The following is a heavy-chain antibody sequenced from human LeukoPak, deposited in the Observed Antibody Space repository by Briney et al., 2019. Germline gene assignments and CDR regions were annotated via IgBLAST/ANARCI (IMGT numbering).Heavy chain of an antibody. D-gene: IGHD1-1*01. V-gene: IGHV3-11*06. CDR1: GFTFSDYY. Sequence: SGGSRRLSCEASGFTFSDYYMSWVRQAPGKGLGWVSYISSSSSYTKYADSVKGRFTISRDNAKNSLYLQVNSLRAEDTAVYYCARGPGTTAYFDYWGQGTLVTVSS. CDR2: ISSSSSYT. J-gene: IGHJ4*02. CDR3: ARGPGTTAYFDY.